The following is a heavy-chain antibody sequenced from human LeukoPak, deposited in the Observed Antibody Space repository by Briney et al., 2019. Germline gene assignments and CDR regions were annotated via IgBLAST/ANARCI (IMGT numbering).Heavy chain of an antibody. Sequence: GGALRLSCAASGFTFSSYSMNWVRQAPGKGLEWVSSISSSSSYIYYADSVKGRFTISRDNAKSSLYLQMNSLRAEDTAVYYCAGSMVRGVIVAPLPSWGQGTLVTVSS. D-gene: IGHD3-10*01. V-gene: IGHV3-21*01. J-gene: IGHJ4*02. CDR1: GFTFSSYS. CDR2: ISSSSSYI. CDR3: AGSMVRGVIVAPLPS.